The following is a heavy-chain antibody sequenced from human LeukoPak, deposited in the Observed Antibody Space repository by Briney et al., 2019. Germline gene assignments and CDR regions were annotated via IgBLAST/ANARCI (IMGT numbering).Heavy chain of an antibody. J-gene: IGHJ6*02. CDR3: AKGMVRGYYYYYGMDV. CDR2: ISASGGST. CDR1: GFTFSSSA. Sequence: GGSLRLSCAASGFTFSSSAMSWVRQVPGKGLEWVSGISASGGSTYYADSVRGRFTISRDNSKNTLYVQMNSLRDEDTAVYYCAKGMVRGYYYYYGMDVWGQGTTVTVSS. D-gene: IGHD3-10*01. V-gene: IGHV3-23*01.